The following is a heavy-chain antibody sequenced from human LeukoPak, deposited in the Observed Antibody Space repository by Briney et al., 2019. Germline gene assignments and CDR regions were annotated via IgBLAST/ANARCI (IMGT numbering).Heavy chain of an antibody. CDR3: VSQEVVPH. CDR2: VKEDGTTK. Sequence: SGGSLTLSCAVSGFSFTNYWMSWVRQAPGKGLEWVANVKEDGTTKQYVDSVKGRFTISRDNAKNSLYLQMDSLRAEDTAVYYCVSQEVVPHWGQGTLVSVSS. V-gene: IGHV3-7*01. D-gene: IGHD2-15*01. J-gene: IGHJ4*02. CDR1: GFSFTNYW.